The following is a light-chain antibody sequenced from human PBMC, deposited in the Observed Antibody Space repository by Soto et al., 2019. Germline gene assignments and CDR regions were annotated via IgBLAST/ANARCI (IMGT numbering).Light chain of an antibody. CDR1: QSISSW. CDR3: QQYDTYTLT. V-gene: IGKV1-5*03. Sequence: DIQMTQSPSTLYASVGDRVTITCRASQSISSWLAWYQQKPGKAPNLLIYKASTLESGVPSRFSGSGSGTEFTLTVSSLQPDDFATYYCQQYDTYTLTFGGGTKVDIK. J-gene: IGKJ4*01. CDR2: KAS.